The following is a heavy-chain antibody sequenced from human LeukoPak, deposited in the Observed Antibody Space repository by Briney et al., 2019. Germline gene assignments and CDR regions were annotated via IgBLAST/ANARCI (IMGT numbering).Heavy chain of an antibody. CDR3: VSRLGY. D-gene: IGHD2-21*01. CDR2: ISYDGSNK. V-gene: IGHV3-30*03. CDR1: GFTFSSYG. J-gene: IGHJ4*02. Sequence: PGGSLRLSCAASGFTFSSYGMHWVRQAPGKGLEWVAVISYDGSNKYYADSVKGRFTISRDNAKNSVYLQMNNLTAEDTALYYCVSRLGYWGQGTLVTVSS.